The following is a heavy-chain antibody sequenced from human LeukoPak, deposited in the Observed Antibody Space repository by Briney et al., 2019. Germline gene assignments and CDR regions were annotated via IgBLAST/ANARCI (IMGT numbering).Heavy chain of an antibody. CDR3: ATKRSVWYNYYYMDV. J-gene: IGHJ6*03. CDR1: GGSISSSSYY. V-gene: IGHV4-39*01. CDR2: IYYRGST. D-gene: IGHD2-8*01. Sequence: PAETLSLTCTVSGGSISSSSYYWGWIRQPPGKGLEWIGSIYYRGSTDYNPSLKGRVTMYVDTSKNQFSLKLNSVAAADTAVYYCATKRSVWYNYYYMDVWRKATTVAVSS.